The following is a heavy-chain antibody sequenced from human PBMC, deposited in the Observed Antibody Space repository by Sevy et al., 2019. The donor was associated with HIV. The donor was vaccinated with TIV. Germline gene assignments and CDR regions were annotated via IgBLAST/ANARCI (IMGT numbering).Heavy chain of an antibody. D-gene: IGHD3-10*01. J-gene: IGHJ5*02. CDR1: GFTFSSYE. CDR3: EREVYYSGSGSYAGTPYGLGFDP. CDR2: ISGSGSTI. V-gene: IGHV3-48*03. Sequence: GGSLRLSCAASGFTFSSYEMNWVRQAPGKGLEWVSFISGSGSTIYYADSVKGRFTISRDNAKNSLYLQMNSLRAEDTAVYYCEREVYYSGSGSYAGTPYGLGFDPWGQGTLVTVSS.